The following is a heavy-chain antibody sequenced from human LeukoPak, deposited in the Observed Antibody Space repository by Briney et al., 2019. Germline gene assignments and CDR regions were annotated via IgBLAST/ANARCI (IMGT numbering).Heavy chain of an antibody. CDR1: GGTYSSYA. V-gene: IGHV1-69*06. J-gene: IGHJ4*02. D-gene: IGHD5-18*01. CDR3: ARSRGYSYGDFDY. CDR2: IIPIFGTA. Sequence: SVKVSCKASGGTYSSYAISWVRQAPGQGLEWMGGIIPIFGTANYAQKFQGRVTITADKSTSTAYMELSSLRSEDTAVYYCARSRGYSYGDFDYWGQGTLVTVSS.